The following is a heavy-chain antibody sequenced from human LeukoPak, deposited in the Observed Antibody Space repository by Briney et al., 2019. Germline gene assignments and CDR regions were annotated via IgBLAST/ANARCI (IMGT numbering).Heavy chain of an antibody. Sequence: KPSETLSLTCTVSGGSISKNYWSWFRQPPGKGLEWIGYIYYSGSTNYNPSLKSRVTISVDTSKSQFSLKLSSVTAADTAVYYCASHKGFWGQGTLVTVSS. J-gene: IGHJ4*02. CDR3: ASHKGF. CDR2: IYYSGST. V-gene: IGHV4-59*01. CDR1: GGSISKNY.